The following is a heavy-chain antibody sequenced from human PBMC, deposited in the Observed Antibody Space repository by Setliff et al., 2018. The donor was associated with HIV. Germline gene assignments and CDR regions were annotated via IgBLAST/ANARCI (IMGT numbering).Heavy chain of an antibody. D-gene: IGHD2-21*02. V-gene: IGHV3-23*01. J-gene: IGHJ6*03. CDR2: ISGTAYNT. Sequence: GGSLRLSCAASGFMFSHYAMTWVRQAPGKGLEWVSSISGTAYNTYYADSVKGRSTISTVNSKNTLYLQMHSLRAEDAAIYYCAKMTASYYFYMDAWGNGTTVTVSS. CDR1: GFMFSHYA. CDR3: AKMTASYYFYMDA.